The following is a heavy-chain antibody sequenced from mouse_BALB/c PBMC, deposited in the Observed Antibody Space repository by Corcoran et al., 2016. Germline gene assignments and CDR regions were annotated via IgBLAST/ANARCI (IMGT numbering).Heavy chain of an antibody. CDR3: ARITTAPYYAMDY. CDR2: ISCYNGAT. D-gene: IGHD1-2*01. CDR1: GYSFTGYY. Sequence: LVKTGASVKISCKASGYSFTGYYMHWVKQSHGKSLEWIGYISCYNGATSYNQKFKGKATFTVGTSSSTAYRQFNSLTSEDSAVYYCARITTAPYYAMDYWGQGTSVTVSS. J-gene: IGHJ4*01. V-gene: IGHV1S34*01.